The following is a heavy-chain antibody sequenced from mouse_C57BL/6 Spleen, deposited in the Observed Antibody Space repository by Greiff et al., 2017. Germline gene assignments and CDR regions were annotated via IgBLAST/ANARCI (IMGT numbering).Heavy chain of an antibody. J-gene: IGHJ4*01. Sequence: EVKLVESGEGLVKPGGSLKLSCAASGFTFSSYAMSWVRQTPEKRLEWVAYISSGGDYIYYADTVKGRFTISRDNARNTLYLQMSSLKSEDTAMYYCTRDRGGFFYYAMDYWGQGTSVTVSS. V-gene: IGHV5-9-1*02. CDR2: ISSGGDYI. CDR3: TRDRGGFFYYAMDY. CDR1: GFTFSSYA. D-gene: IGHD3-1*01.